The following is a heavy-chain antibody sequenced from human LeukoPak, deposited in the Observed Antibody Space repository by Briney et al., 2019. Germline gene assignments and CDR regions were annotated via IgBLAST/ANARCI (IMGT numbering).Heavy chain of an antibody. J-gene: IGHJ4*02. D-gene: IGHD1-26*01. CDR3: ARDTEWEKNPDYFDY. CDR2: ISAKNGNT. CDR1: GYTFTNYG. V-gene: IGHV1-18*01. Sequence: ASVKVSCKASGYTFTNYGISWVRQAPGQGLEWIGWISAKNGNTNYAQKVQGRVTMTTDTSTSTAYMELRSLRSDDTAVYYCARDTEWEKNPDYFDYWGQGTLVTVSS.